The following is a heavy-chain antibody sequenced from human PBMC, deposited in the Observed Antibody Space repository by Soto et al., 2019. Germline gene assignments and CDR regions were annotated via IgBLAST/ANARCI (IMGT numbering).Heavy chain of an antibody. CDR2: ISAYNGNT. V-gene: IGHV1-18*01. D-gene: IGHD4-17*01. Sequence: ASVKVSCKASGYTFTSYAMHWVRQAPGQGLEWMGWISAYNGNTNYAQKLQGRVTMTTDTSTSTAYMELRSLRSDDTAVYYCARDLVRYGDYERYYYMDVWGKGTTVTVSS. J-gene: IGHJ6*03. CDR1: GYTFTSYA. CDR3: ARDLVRYGDYERYYYMDV.